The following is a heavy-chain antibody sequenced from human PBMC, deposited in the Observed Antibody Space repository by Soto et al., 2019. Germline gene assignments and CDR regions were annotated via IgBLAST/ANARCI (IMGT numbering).Heavy chain of an antibody. Sequence: QVQLQESGPGLVKPSETLSLTCTVSGGSISSYYWSWIRQPPGKGLEWIGYIYYSGSTNYNPSLKSRVTISVDTSKNQFSLKLSSVTAADTAVYYCARAPIMVRGVSYFDYWGQGTLVTVSS. D-gene: IGHD3-10*01. CDR2: IYYSGST. V-gene: IGHV4-59*01. CDR1: GGSISSYY. J-gene: IGHJ4*02. CDR3: ARAPIMVRGVSYFDY.